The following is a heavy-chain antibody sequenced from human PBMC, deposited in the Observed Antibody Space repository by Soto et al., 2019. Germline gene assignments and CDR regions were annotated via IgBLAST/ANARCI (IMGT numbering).Heavy chain of an antibody. J-gene: IGHJ4*02. CDR3: ARDKITGLFDY. Sequence: PSETLSLTCAVYGGSFSGYDWTWIRQPPGTGLEWIGEINHSGSTNYNLSLKSRVTISVDTSKNQFSLKLTSVTAADTAVYYCARDKITGLFDYWGQGTLVTVS. V-gene: IGHV4-34*01. D-gene: IGHD2-8*02. CDR1: GGSFSGYD. CDR2: INHSGST.